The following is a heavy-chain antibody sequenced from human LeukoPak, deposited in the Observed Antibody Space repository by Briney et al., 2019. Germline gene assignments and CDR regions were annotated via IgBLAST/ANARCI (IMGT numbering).Heavy chain of an antibody. J-gene: IGHJ4*02. V-gene: IGHV4-38-2*02. CDR2: FYHRGST. CDR3: ARVVDYGDYEGTDY. Sequence: SETLSLTCTVSGYSISRGYYWGWVRQPPGKGLEWIGSFYHRGSTYYNPSLKSRVTMSVDTSKNQFSLRLRSVTAADTAVYYCARVVDYGDYEGTDYWGQGTLVTVSS. CDR1: GYSISRGYY. D-gene: IGHD4-17*01.